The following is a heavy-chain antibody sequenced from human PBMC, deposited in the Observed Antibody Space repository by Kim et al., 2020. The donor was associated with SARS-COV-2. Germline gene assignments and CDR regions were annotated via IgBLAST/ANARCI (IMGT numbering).Heavy chain of an antibody. CDR3: ARDQTLGAPAPLYYFDY. J-gene: IGHJ4*02. D-gene: IGHD1-26*01. Sequence: VKGRFTIARDNAKNSLYLQMNSLRAEDTAVYYCARDQTLGAPAPLYYFDYWGQGTLVTVSS. V-gene: IGHV3-21*01.